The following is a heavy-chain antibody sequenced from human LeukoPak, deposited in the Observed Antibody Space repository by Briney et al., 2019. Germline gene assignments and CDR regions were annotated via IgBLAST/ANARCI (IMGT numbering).Heavy chain of an antibody. J-gene: IGHJ4*02. V-gene: IGHV1-46*01. CDR2: INPSGGST. D-gene: IGHD3-10*01. Sequence: ASVKVACKASGYTFTSYYMHWVRHAPEQVREWMGIINPSGGSTSYAQKCQGRVTMTRDTSTRTAYMELSSLRSEDTAVYYCARDRFTMVRGATPLYYWGQGTLVTVSS. CDR1: GYTFTSYY. CDR3: ARDRFTMVRGATPLYY.